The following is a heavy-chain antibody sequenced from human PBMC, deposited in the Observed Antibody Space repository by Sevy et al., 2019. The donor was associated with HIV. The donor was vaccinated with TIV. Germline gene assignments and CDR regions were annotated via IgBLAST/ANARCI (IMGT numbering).Heavy chain of an antibody. CDR1: VFTFNSYW. D-gene: IGHD4-17*01. CDR3: ARVAAGDYYYYYMDV. V-gene: IGHV3-7*03. CDR2: IKQDGSEK. J-gene: IGHJ6*03. Sequence: GGSLRLSCAASVFTFNSYWRTWVRQAPGKGLEWVANIKQDGSEKYYVDSVKGRFTISRDDAKNSLYLQMNSLRAEDTAVYYCARVAAGDYYYYYMDVWGKGTTVTVSS.